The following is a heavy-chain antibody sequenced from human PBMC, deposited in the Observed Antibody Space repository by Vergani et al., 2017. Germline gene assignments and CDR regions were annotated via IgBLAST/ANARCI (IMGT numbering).Heavy chain of an antibody. Sequence: QVQLQESGPGLVKPSETLSLTCTVSGGSISSYSWSWIRQPRGKGLEWIGYIYYSGSTNYNPSLKSRVTISVDTSKNQFSLKLSSVTAADTAVYYCARDLGEPWAPDEAFDIWGRGTMVTVSS. CDR1: GGSISSYS. D-gene: IGHD1-26*01. CDR3: ARDLGEPWAPDEAFDI. J-gene: IGHJ3*02. V-gene: IGHV4-59*01. CDR2: IYYSGST.